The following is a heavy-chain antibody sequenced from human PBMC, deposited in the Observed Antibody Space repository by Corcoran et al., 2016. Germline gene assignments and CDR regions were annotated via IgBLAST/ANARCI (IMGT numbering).Heavy chain of an antibody. D-gene: IGHD3-10*01. V-gene: IGHV1-69*01. CDR1: GGTFSSYA. CDR2: IIPIFGTA. Sequence: QVQLVQSGAEVKKPGSSVKVSCKASGGTFSSYAISWVRQAPGQGLEWMGGIIPIFGTANYAQKFQGRVTITADESTSTAYMELSSLRSVDTAGYYCASETPYYYGSGSLQPNYYYGMDVWGQGTTVTVSS. CDR3: ASETPYYYGSGSLQPNYYYGMDV. J-gene: IGHJ6*02.